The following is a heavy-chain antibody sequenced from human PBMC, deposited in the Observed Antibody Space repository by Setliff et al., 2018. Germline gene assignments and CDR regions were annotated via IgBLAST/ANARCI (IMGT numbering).Heavy chain of an antibody. CDR2: IIPIFGTA. J-gene: IGHJ3*02. Sequence: SVKVSCKASGGTFSSYAISWVRQAPGQGLEWMGGIIPIFGTANYAQKFQGGVTITTDESTSTAYMELSSLRSEDTAVYYCARALITMIVVGAFDIWGQGTMVTVSS. V-gene: IGHV1-69*05. CDR1: GGTFSSYA. D-gene: IGHD3-22*01. CDR3: ARALITMIVVGAFDI.